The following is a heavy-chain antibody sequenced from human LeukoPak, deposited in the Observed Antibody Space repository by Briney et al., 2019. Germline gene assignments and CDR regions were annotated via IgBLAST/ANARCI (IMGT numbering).Heavy chain of an antibody. CDR2: ISSSSSYI. D-gene: IGHD5-24*01. CDR1: GFTFSSYS. Sequence: KTGGSLRLSCAASGFTFSSYSMNWVRQAPGKGLEWVSSISSSSSYIYYADSVKGRFTISRDNAKNSLYLQMNSLRAEDTAVYYCARDPLGYNVFFDYWGQGTLVTVSS. CDR3: ARDPLGYNVFFDY. J-gene: IGHJ4*02. V-gene: IGHV3-21*01.